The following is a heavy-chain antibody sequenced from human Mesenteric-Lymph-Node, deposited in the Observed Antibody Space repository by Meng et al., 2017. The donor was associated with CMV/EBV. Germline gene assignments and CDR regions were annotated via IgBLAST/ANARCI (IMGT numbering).Heavy chain of an antibody. CDR2: INHSGST. CDR3: ARGSSYDILTGYFDY. J-gene: IGHJ4*02. V-gene: IGHV4-34*01. Sequence: QVQLPQWGAGLLKPSETLSVTCAVYGGSFSGYYWNWIRQSPEKGLEWIGEINHSGSTTYNPSFTSRIIISVDTSTNQISLNMSSVTAADTAVYYCARGSSYDILTGYFDYWGQGALVPSPQ. D-gene: IGHD3-9*01. CDR1: GGSFSGYY.